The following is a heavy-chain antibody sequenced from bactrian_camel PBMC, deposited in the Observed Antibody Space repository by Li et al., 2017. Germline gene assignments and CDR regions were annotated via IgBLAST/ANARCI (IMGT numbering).Heavy chain of an antibody. CDR1: AYGDTYNC. CDR3: ATDYGLGVFGY. J-gene: IGHJ6*01. Sequence: HVQLVESGGGSVQAGGSLRLSCQASAYGDTYNCIGWFRQAPGKEREGVAMIYMIGGSTYYVDSVEGRFTISRDNAKNTAYLETNTLKSEDTALYYCATDYGLGVFGYWGQGTQVTVS. V-gene: IGHV3S60*01. D-gene: IGHD5*01. CDR2: IYMIGGST.